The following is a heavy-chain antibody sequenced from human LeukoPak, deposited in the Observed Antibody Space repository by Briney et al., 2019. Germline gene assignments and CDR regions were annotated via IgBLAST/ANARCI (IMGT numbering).Heavy chain of an antibody. D-gene: IGHD6-13*01. Sequence: ASVKLSCKASGYTFTSYGISWVRQAPGQGLEWMGWISAYNGNTNYAQKLHGRVTMTTDTSTSTAYMELRSLRSDDTAVYYCARIRKSSSWYDAFDIWGQGTMVTVSS. CDR2: ISAYNGNT. J-gene: IGHJ3*02. V-gene: IGHV1-18*01. CDR3: ARIRKSSSWYDAFDI. CDR1: GYTFTSYG.